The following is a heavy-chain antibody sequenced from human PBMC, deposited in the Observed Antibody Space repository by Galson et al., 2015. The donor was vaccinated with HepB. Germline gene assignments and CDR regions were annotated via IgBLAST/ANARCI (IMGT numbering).Heavy chain of an antibody. Sequence: SLRLSCAASGFTFSSFWMSWVRRAPGKGLEWVAKIKQDGIEKYYVDSVKGRFTISRDNAKKSLYLQMNSLRAEDTAVYYCARVSYSSWSYYFYYGMDVWGQGTTVTVSS. CDR3: ARVSYSSWSYYFYYGMDV. V-gene: IGHV3-7*01. J-gene: IGHJ6*02. CDR1: GFTFSSFW. CDR2: IKQDGIEK. D-gene: IGHD6-6*01.